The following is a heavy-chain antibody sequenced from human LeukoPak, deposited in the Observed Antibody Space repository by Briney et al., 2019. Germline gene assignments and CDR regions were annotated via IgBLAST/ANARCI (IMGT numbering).Heavy chain of an antibody. V-gene: IGHV3-21*01. CDR2: ISSSSSYI. Sequence: PGGSLRLSCAASGFTFSSYSMNCVRQAPGKGLEWVSSISSSSSYIYYADSVKGRFTISRDNAKNSLYLQMNSLRAEDTAVYYCARGPYGDYVFDYWGQGTLVTVSS. D-gene: IGHD4-17*01. CDR3: ARGPYGDYVFDY. J-gene: IGHJ4*02. CDR1: GFTFSSYS.